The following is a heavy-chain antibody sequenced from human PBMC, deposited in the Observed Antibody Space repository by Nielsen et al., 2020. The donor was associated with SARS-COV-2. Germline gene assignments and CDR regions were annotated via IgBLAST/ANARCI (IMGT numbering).Heavy chain of an antibody. Sequence: GESLKIACAASGFTFSRYAMHWVSKAPGKGLEWVSVLSYDGNKKYNEESVKGRFTISRDNSKNTLYLQMNSLRAEDTAVYYFARVAEVVQWLVFFDFWGQGTLVTVSS. CDR3: ARVAEVVQWLVFFDF. CDR1: GFTFSRYA. V-gene: IGHV3-30-3*01. CDR2: LSYDGNKK. J-gene: IGHJ4*02. D-gene: IGHD6-19*01.